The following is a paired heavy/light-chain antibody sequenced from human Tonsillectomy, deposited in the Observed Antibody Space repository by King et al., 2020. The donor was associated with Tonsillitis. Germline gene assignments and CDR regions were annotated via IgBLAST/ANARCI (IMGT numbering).Light chain of an antibody. J-gene: IGLJ2*01. CDR2: RDS. V-gene: IGLV3-9*01. Sequence: SYDLTQPLSVSVALGQTATITCGRSNIESKSVHWYQHRPGQAPVLVIYRDSHRPSGIPERFSGSNSGNTATLTINRAQVGDEADYYCQLWDSTTAVVFGGGTKLTVL. CDR1: NIESKS. CDR3: QLWDSTTAVV.
Heavy chain of an antibody. CDR3: ARATGGVVVLYDAFDI. CDR1: GDTISRTATA. V-gene: IGHV6-1*01. Sequence: QVQLQQSGPGLVKPSQTLSLTCAISGDTISRTATAWNWIRQSPSRGLEWLGRTYLRSKWYNDYAVSVKGRIIINPDTSKNQFSLQLNSVTPEDTAVYYCARATGGVVVLYDAFDIWGRGTMVTVSS. CDR2: TYLRSKWYN. D-gene: IGHD2-2*01. J-gene: IGHJ3*02.